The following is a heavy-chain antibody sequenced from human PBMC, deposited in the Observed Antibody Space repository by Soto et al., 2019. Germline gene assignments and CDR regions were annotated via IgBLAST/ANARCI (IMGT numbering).Heavy chain of an antibody. CDR2: INPTGGST. J-gene: IGHJ6*02. V-gene: IGHV1-46*01. Sequence: QVELVQSGAEVKKPGASVKISCKASGYTFTTYFMHWVRQAPGQGLEWMGIINPTGGSTTYAEKFQGRVTMTRDTSATTVYMELTSLRSDDTGVYYWARDLVRGHNGMDVWGQGTTVTVTS. CDR3: ARDLVRGHNGMDV. CDR1: GYTFTTYF.